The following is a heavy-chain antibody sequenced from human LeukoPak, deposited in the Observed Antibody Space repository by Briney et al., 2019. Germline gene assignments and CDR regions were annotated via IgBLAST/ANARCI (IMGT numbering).Heavy chain of an antibody. CDR1: GGSISSYY. CDR2: IYTTGGT. Sequence: PTETLSLTCTLAGGSISSYYCSWIRQPAGNGLEWIWRIYTTGGTNYNPSLQSRVTMSVDTSKNQFSLKLSSVTAADTAVYYCARDHPFAATPVDYWGQGTLVTVSS. CDR3: ARDHPFAATPVDY. D-gene: IGHD2-15*01. J-gene: IGHJ4*02. V-gene: IGHV4-4*07.